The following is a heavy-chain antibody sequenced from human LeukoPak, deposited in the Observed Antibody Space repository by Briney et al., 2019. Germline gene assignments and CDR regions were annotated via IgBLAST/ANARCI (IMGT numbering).Heavy chain of an antibody. CDR3: AKFLHFRSYDY. Sequence: GGSLRLSCAASGFTFSSYAMGWVRQAPGKGLEWVSAISGSDGSTYYADSVKGRFTISRDNSKNTLYLRTNSLRAEDTAVYYCAKFLHFRSYDYWGQGTLVTVSS. V-gene: IGHV3-23*01. CDR2: ISGSDGST. D-gene: IGHD2/OR15-2a*01. CDR1: GFTFSSYA. J-gene: IGHJ4*02.